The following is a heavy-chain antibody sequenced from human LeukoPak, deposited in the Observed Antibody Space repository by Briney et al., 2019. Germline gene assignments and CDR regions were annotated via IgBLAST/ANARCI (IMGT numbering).Heavy chain of an antibody. CDR2: IYYSGST. Sequence: PSETLSLTCTVSGGSISSSSYYWGWIRQPPGKGLEWIGSIYYSGSTYYNPSLKSRVTISVDTSKNQFSLKLSSVTAADTAVYYCARDGGDYVLGWGQGTLVTVSS. V-gene: IGHV4-39*07. D-gene: IGHD4-17*01. CDR3: ARDGGDYVLG. CDR1: GGSISSSSYY. J-gene: IGHJ4*02.